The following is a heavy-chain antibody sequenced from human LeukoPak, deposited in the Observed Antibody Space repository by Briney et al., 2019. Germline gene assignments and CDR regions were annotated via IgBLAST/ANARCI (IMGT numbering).Heavy chain of an antibody. CDR1: GFTFSSYA. CDR3: AKVRRGQWLAQIRYYFDY. V-gene: IGHV3-23*01. CDR2: ISGSGGST. D-gene: IGHD6-19*01. J-gene: IGHJ4*02. Sequence: GGSPRLSCAASGFTFSSYAMSWVRQAPGKGLEWVSAISGSGGSTYYADSVKGRFTISRDNSKNTLYLQMNSLRAEDTAVYYCAKVRRGQWLAQIRYYFDYWGQGTLVTVSS.